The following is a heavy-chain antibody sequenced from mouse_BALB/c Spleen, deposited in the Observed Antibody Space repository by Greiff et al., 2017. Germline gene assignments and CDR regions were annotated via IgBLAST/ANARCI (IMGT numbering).Heavy chain of an antibody. CDR3: ARGAARATGFAY. V-gene: IGHV3-8*02. CDR2: ISYSGST. J-gene: IGHJ3*01. Sequence: EVQLVESGPSLVKPSQTLSLTCSVTGDSITSGYWNWIRKFPGNKLEYMGYISYSGSTYYNPSLKSRISITRDTSKNQYYLQLNSVTTEDTATYYCARGAARATGFAYWGQGTLVTVSA. CDR1: GDSITSGY. D-gene: IGHD3-1*01.